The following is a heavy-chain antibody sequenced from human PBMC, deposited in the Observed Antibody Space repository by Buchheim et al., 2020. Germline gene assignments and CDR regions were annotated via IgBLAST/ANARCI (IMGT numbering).Heavy chain of an antibody. CDR3: ARSVVVVAANSMDV. Sequence: QVQLVESGGGVVQPGRSLRLSCAASGFTFSSYAMHWARQAPGKGLEWVAVISYDGSNKYYADSVKGRFTISRDNSKTTLYLQMNSLRAEDTAVYYCARSVVVVAANSMDVWGQGTT. J-gene: IGHJ6*02. V-gene: IGHV3-30-3*01. CDR2: ISYDGSNK. D-gene: IGHD2-15*01. CDR1: GFTFSSYA.